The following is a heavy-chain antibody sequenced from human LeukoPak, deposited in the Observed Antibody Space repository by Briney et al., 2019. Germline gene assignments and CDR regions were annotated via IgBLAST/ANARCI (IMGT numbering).Heavy chain of an antibody. CDR1: GYTFTGYY. V-gene: IGHV1-2*02. CDR3: ARGSVVVSGAFDY. Sequence: ASVKVSCKASGYTFTGYYMHWVRQAPGQGLEWMGWINPNSGGTNYAQKFRGRVTMTTDTSTSTAYMELRSLRSDDTAVYYCARGSVVVSGAFDYWGQGTLVTVSS. CDR2: INPNSGGT. D-gene: IGHD2-2*01. J-gene: IGHJ4*02.